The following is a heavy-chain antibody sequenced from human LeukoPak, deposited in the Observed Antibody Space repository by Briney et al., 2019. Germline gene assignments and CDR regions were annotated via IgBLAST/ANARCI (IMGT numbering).Heavy chain of an antibody. CDR3: ARMAAAWNNWFDP. CDR1: GYSFTCYW. CDR2: IYPGDSDT. D-gene: IGHD6-13*01. J-gene: IGHJ5*02. Sequence: GESLKISCKGSGYSFTCYWIGWVRPMPRKGLEWMGIIYPGDSDTRYSPSSQGQVTISADKSISTAYLQWSSLKASDTAMYDCARMAAAWNNWFDPWGQGTLVTVSS. V-gene: IGHV5-51*01.